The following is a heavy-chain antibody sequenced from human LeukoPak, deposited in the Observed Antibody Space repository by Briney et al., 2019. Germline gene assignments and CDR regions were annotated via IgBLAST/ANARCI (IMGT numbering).Heavy chain of an antibody. J-gene: IGHJ4*02. CDR1: GYTFTGYY. Sequence: ASVKVSCKASGYTFTGYYMHWVRQAPGQGLEWMGWINPNSGGTNYAQKLQGRVTMTRDTSISTAYMELSRLRSDDTAVYYCARGGGLYGSGSYSEDYWGQGTLVTVSS. CDR3: ARGGGLYGSGSYSEDY. V-gene: IGHV1-2*02. D-gene: IGHD3-10*01. CDR2: INPNSGGT.